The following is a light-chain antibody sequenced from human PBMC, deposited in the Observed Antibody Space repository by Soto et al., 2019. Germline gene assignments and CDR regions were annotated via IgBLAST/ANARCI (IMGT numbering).Light chain of an antibody. CDR2: GNS. CDR3: QSYDSSLSEWV. J-gene: IGLJ3*02. Sequence: QSVLTQPPSVSGAPGQRVTISCTGSSSNIGAGYDVHWYQQLPGTAPKLLIYGNSNRPSGVPDRFSGSKSGTSASLAITGLQAEDEPDYYCQSYDSSLSEWVFGGGTKLTVL. CDR1: SSNIGAGYD. V-gene: IGLV1-40*01.